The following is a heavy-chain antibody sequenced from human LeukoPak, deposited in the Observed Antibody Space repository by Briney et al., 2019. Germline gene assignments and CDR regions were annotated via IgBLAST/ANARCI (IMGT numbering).Heavy chain of an antibody. CDR3: AKYRLWNGGYDY. D-gene: IGHD1-1*01. CDR2: ISGSGGST. J-gene: IGHJ4*02. CDR1: GFTFNSYA. V-gene: IGHV3-23*01. Sequence: GGSLRLSCAASGFTFNSYAMSWVRQAPGKGLEWVSAISGSGGSTYYADSVKGRFTISRDNSKNTLYLQMNSLRAEDTAVYYCAKYRLWNGGYDYWGQGTLVAVSS.